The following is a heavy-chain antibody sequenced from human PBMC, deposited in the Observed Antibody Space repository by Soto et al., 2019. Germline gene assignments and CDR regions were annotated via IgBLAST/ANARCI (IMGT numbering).Heavy chain of an antibody. D-gene: IGHD5-18*01. V-gene: IGHV1-8*01. CDR1: GYTFTSND. J-gene: IGHJ5*02. CDR2: MNPGSGDT. CDR3: ARMESFGSLNWFDP. Sequence: ASVKVSCKASGYTFTSNDVSWVRQATGQGLEWMGCMNPGSGDTGYAQKFQGIVTMTRDISIATAYMELNSLTSEDTAIYYCARMESFGSLNWFDPWGQGTLVTVSS.